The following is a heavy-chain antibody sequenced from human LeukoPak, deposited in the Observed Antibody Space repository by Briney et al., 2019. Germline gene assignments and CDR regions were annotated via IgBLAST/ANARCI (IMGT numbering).Heavy chain of an antibody. Sequence: ASVKVSCKASHYIFTSYGISWVRQAPGQGLEWMGWISAYNGNTNYAQKVQGRVTLTTDTSTSTAYMELRSLKSDDTAVYYCARDGALGPVRPPDYWGQGTLVTVSS. CDR3: ARDGALGPVRPPDY. D-gene: IGHD1-1*01. J-gene: IGHJ4*02. CDR2: ISAYNGNT. CDR1: HYIFTSYG. V-gene: IGHV1-18*01.